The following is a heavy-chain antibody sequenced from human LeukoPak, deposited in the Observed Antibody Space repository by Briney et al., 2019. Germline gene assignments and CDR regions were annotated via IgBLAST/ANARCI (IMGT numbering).Heavy chain of an antibody. J-gene: IGHJ1*01. Sequence: SETLSLTCTVSGGSISDYYWSWIRQPPGKGLEWIGYIYYSGSTNYNPSLKSRVSISVDTSKNQFSLKLSSVTAADTAVYYCARGGSYYDSSGYYFRHWGQGTLFTVSS. CDR3: ARGGSYYDSSGYYFRH. D-gene: IGHD3-22*01. V-gene: IGHV4-59*01. CDR2: IYYSGST. CDR1: GGSISDYY.